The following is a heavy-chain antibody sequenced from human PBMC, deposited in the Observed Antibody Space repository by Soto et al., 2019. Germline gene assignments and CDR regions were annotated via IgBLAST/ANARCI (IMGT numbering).Heavy chain of an antibody. J-gene: IGHJ2*01. D-gene: IGHD3-22*01. CDR2: TRNKANSYTT. Sequence: GGSLRLSCAASGFTFSDHYMDWVRQAPGKGLEWVGRTRNKANSYTTEYAASVKGRFTYSRDDSKNSLYLQMNSLKTEDTAVYYCARDGSYYDSSGYQYLDWYFDLWGRGTLVTVSS. V-gene: IGHV3-72*01. CDR1: GFTFSDHY. CDR3: ARDGSYYDSSGYQYLDWYFDL.